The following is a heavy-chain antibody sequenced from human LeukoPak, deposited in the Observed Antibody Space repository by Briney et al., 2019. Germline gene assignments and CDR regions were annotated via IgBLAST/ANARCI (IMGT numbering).Heavy chain of an antibody. CDR2: MYLSGTT. D-gene: IGHD6-25*01. V-gene: IGHV4-4*02. CDR3: AGLVGRYSSGFYYYYFDY. Sequence: SGTLSLTCAVSGDSINSLDLWSWVRQPPGKGLEWIGEMYLSGTTHSNPSVKSRVTISIDKSKNQFFLNLSSVTAADTAVYYCAGLVGRYSSGFYYYYFDYWGQGTLVTVSS. CDR1: GDSINSLDL. J-gene: IGHJ4*02.